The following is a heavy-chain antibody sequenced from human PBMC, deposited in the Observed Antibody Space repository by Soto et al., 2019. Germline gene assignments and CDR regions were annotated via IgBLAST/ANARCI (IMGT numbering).Heavy chain of an antibody. CDR1: GFTFSSYG. CDR3: AKDPYSSGWYLSGLDY. Sequence: ESGGGVVQPGRSLRLSCAASGFTFSSYGMHWVRQAPGKGLEWVAVISYDGSNKYYADSVKGRFTISRDNSKNTLYVQMNSLRAEDTAVYYCAKDPYSSGWYLSGLDYWGQGTLVTVSS. V-gene: IGHV3-30*18. J-gene: IGHJ4*02. D-gene: IGHD6-19*01. CDR2: ISYDGSNK.